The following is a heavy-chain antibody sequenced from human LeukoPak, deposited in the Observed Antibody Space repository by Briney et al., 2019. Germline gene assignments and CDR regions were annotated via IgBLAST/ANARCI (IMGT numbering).Heavy chain of an antibody. D-gene: IGHD3-22*01. CDR2: ISGAGGTT. J-gene: IGHJ4*02. CDR1: GFTFSDYW. CDR3: ARSDGVHCDSSGSHFDY. Sequence: PGGSLRLSCAASGFTFSDYWMHWVRQAPGKGLVWVSRISGAGGTTRYRDAVEGRFTISRDNAENTLYLQMNDLRAEDTAVYYCARSDGVHCDSSGSHFDYWGQGALVSVSS. V-gene: IGHV3-74*01.